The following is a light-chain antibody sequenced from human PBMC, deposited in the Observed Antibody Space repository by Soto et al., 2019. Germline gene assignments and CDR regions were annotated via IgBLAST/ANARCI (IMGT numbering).Light chain of an antibody. Sequence: DIPMTQSPSSLSASVGDRVTITCRASQSISSYLNWYQQKPGKAPKLLIYAASSLQSGVPSRFSGSGSGTDFTLTISSLQPEDVATYYCQQSYSTPLTFGGGNKVEIK. CDR2: AAS. V-gene: IGKV1-39*01. J-gene: IGKJ4*01. CDR3: QQSYSTPLT. CDR1: QSISSY.